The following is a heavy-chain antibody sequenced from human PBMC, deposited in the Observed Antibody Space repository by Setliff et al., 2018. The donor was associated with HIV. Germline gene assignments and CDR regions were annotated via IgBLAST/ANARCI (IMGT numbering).Heavy chain of an antibody. J-gene: IGHJ6*03. CDR1: GFTYSSYW. CDR2: IKQDGSEK. D-gene: IGHD3-9*01. Sequence: QPGGSLRLSCAASGFTYSSYWMGWVRQAPGKGLEWVANIKQDGSEKYYADSVRGRFIISRDNVKNSLHLQMNSLTSEDTALYYCVKDGSGTGRNFFYMDVWGKGTTVTVSS. V-gene: IGHV3-7*03. CDR3: VKDGSGTGRNFFYMDV.